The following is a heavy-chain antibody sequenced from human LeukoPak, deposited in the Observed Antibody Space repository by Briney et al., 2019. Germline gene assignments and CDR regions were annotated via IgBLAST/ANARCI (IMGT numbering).Heavy chain of an antibody. J-gene: IGHJ5*02. V-gene: IGHV4-34*01. CDR3: ASTYGDSNNWFDP. D-gene: IGHD4-17*01. Sequence: PSETLSLTCAVYGGSFSGYYWSWIRQPPGRGLEWIGEINHSGSTNYNPSLKSRVTMSVDTSKNQFSLKLSSVTAADTAVYYCASTYGDSNNWFDPWGQGTLVTVSS. CDR2: INHSGST. CDR1: GGSFSGYY.